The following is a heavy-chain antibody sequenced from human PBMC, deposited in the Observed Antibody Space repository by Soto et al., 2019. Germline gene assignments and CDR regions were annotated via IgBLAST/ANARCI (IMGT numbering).Heavy chain of an antibody. Sequence: RASVKDSCKASGDTFTTYDINWVRQATGHGLEWMGWINPNSGNIGYAQRFQGRVTMTRDTAIRTAYMEVSSLRSDDTAVYYCARGRASGSYYLLDYWGQGTLVTVSS. CDR2: INPNSGNI. CDR3: ARGRASGSYYLLDY. D-gene: IGHD3-10*01. J-gene: IGHJ4*02. CDR1: GDTFTTYD. V-gene: IGHV1-8*01.